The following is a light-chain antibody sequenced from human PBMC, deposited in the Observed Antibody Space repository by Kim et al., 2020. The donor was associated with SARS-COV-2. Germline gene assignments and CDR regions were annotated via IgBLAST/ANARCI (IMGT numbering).Light chain of an antibody. J-gene: IGKJ1*01. CDR2: APS. Sequence: ETVRDRVTITCRANKDISNYLAWYQQKPGKVPNLLNKAPSTLQSGGPSRFRRSGSRTDFTHTSSSRQPEGVATYYCQKYNSAPWTFGQGTKVDIK. V-gene: IGKV1-27*01. CDR3: QKYNSAPWT. CDR1: KDISNY.